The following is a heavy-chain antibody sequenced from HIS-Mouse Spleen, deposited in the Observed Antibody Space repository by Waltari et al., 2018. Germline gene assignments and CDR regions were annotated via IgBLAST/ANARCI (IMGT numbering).Heavy chain of an antibody. J-gene: IGHJ4*02. CDR3: ARDQTYGDYVPFDY. D-gene: IGHD4-17*01. V-gene: IGHV4-4*07. Sequence: QVQLQESGPGLVKPSETLSLTCTVPGGSISSYYWSWIRQPAGKGLEWIGRIYTSGSTNYNPSLKSRVTMSVDTSKNQFSLKLSSVTAADTAVYYCARDQTYGDYVPFDYWGQGTLVTVSS. CDR2: IYTSGST. CDR1: GGSISSYY.